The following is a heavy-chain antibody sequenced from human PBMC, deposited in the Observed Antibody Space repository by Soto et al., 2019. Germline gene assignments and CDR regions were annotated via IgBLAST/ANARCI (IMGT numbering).Heavy chain of an antibody. CDR3: ARVLPDNPGTSLAY. D-gene: IGHD2-2*01. V-gene: IGHV4-31*03. CDR1: GDSISSDYYH. Sequence: SETLSLTCTVSGDSISSDYYHWTWIRQSPGKGLEWIGYIYYSGSTYYNPSLKSRVTISVDTSKNQFSLKLSSVTAADTAAYYCARVLPDNPGTSLAYWGQGTLVTVSP. J-gene: IGHJ4*02. CDR2: IYYSGST.